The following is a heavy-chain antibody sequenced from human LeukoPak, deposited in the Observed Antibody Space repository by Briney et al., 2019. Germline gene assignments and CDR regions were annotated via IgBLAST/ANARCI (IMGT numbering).Heavy chain of an antibody. D-gene: IGHD5-12*01. V-gene: IGHV1-2*04. J-gene: IGHJ3*02. CDR2: INPNSGGT. CDR1: GYTFSSYG. CDR3: ARGREGGYYDAFDI. Sequence: ASVKVSCKASGYTFSSYGFSWVRQAPGQGLEWMGWINPNSGGTNYAQKFQGWVTMTRDTSISTAYMELSRLRSDDTAVYYCARGREGGYYDAFDIWGQGTMVTVSS.